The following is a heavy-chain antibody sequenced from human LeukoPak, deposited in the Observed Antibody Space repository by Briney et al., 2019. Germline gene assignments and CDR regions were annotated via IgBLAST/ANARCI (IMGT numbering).Heavy chain of an antibody. CDR3: ARRPHSSGFDY. V-gene: IGHV4-59*08. CDR1: GGSISSYY. Sequence: PSETLSLTCTVSGGSISSYYWSWVRQPPGKGLEWIGYIYYSGSTNYNPPLKSRVTISVDTSKNQFSLKLSAVTAADTAVYYCARRPHSSGFDYWGQGTLVTVSS. D-gene: IGHD3-22*01. CDR2: IYYSGST. J-gene: IGHJ4*02.